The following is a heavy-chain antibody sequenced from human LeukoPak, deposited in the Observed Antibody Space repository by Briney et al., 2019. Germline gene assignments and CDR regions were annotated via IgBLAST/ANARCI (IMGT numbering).Heavy chain of an antibody. V-gene: IGHV3-33*01. CDR1: GFTFSSYG. D-gene: IGHD4-23*01. CDR3: ARDLPRDYGGNSEDDDAFDI. J-gene: IGHJ3*02. CDR2: IWYDGSNK. Sequence: PGGSLRLSCAASGFTFSSYGMHWVRQAPGKGLEWVAVIWYDGSNKYYADSVKGRFTISRDNSKNTLYLQMNSLRAEDTAVYYCARDLPRDYGGNSEDDDAFDIWGQGTMVTVSS.